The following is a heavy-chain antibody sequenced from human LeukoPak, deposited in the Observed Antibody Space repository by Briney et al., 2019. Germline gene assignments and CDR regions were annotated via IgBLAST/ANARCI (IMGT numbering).Heavy chain of an antibody. CDR1: GFTFSSYA. Sequence: GGSLRLSCAASGFTFSSYAMTWVRQAPGKGLEWVSYISSSGSTIYYADSVKGRFTISRDNAKNSLYLQMNSLRAEDTAVYYCARAVAGTPDDYWGQGTLVTVSS. V-gene: IGHV3-48*03. CDR2: ISSSGSTI. J-gene: IGHJ4*02. CDR3: ARAVAGTPDDY. D-gene: IGHD6-19*01.